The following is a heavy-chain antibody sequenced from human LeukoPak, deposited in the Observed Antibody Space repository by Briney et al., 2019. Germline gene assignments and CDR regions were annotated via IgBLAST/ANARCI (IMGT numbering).Heavy chain of an antibody. V-gene: IGHV4-59*01. J-gene: IGHJ5*02. CDR2: IYYSGST. CDR3: ARANSGFWSGYYIGWFDP. D-gene: IGHD3-3*01. Sequence: SETLSLTCTVSGGSISSYYWSWIRQPPGKGLEWIGYIYYSGSTNYNPSLKSRVTISVDTSKNQFSLELSSVTAADTAVYYCARANSGFWSGYYIGWFDPWGQGTLVTVSS. CDR1: GGSISSYY.